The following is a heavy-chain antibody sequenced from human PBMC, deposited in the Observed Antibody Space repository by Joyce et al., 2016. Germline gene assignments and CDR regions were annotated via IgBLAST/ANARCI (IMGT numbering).Heavy chain of an antibody. Sequence: EVQLVQSGTEVKKPGESLKISCKGSGYTFTRYWIAWMRQMPGKGLEWMRIIYPGDSDTRFSPSFQGHVTISADKSITTVYLHWSSLSASDTAIYYCARTADYDVLNGYAFWGQGTQVTVSS. CDR1: GYTFTRYW. V-gene: IGHV5-51*01. CDR2: IYPGDSDT. D-gene: IGHD3-22*01. J-gene: IGHJ4*01. CDR3: ARTADYDVLNGYAF.